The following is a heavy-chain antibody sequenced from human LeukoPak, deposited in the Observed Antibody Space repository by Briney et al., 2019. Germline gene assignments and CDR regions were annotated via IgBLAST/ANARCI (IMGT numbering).Heavy chain of an antibody. V-gene: IGHV1-18*04. D-gene: IGHD1-1*01. CDR3: AREVERRGDFGY. CDR1: GYTFTSYG. J-gene: IGHJ4*02. CDR2: ISAYNGNT. Sequence: ASVKVSCKASGYTFTSYGISWVRQAPGQGLEWMGWISAYNGNTNYAQKLQDRVTMTTDTSTSTAYMELRSLRSDDTAVYYCAREVERRGDFGYWGQGTLVTVSS.